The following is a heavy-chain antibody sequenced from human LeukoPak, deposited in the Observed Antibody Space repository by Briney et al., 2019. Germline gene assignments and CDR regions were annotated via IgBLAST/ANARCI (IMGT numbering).Heavy chain of an antibody. D-gene: IGHD2-15*01. CDR1: GYTFTSYG. V-gene: IGHV1-18*01. Sequence: GASVKVSCKASGYTFTSYGISWVRQAPGQGLEWMGWISAYNGNTNYARKLQGRVTMTTDTSTSTAYMELRSLRSDDTAVYYCARPKGLYCSGGSCYSEGNWFDPWGQGTLVTVSS. CDR3: ARPKGLYCSGGSCYSEGNWFDP. CDR2: ISAYNGNT. J-gene: IGHJ5*02.